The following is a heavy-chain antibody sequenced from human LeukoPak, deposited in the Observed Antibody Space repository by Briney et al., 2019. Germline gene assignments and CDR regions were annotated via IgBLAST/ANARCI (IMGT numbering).Heavy chain of an antibody. V-gene: IGHV4-38-2*02. CDR2: ISSTGST. D-gene: IGHD1-26*01. CDR1: GYSISSGYC. Sequence: SETLSLTCTVSGYSISSGYCWGWIRQPPGRGLEWIGYISSTGSTYYNPSLKSRLSISSDTSKNQFSLNLSSVTAADTAVFYCARLGLTRDAFDIWGHGTMVTVSS. J-gene: IGHJ3*02. CDR3: ARLGLTRDAFDI.